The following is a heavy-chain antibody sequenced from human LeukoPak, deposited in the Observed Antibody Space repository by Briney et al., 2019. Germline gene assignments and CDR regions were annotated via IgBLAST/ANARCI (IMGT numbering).Heavy chain of an antibody. D-gene: IGHD3-22*01. J-gene: IGHJ4*02. CDR3: VRDTGDYDSSGYFDY. Sequence: GGSLRLSCAASGFTVSSNFMSWVRQAPGKGLEWVSVIYTGGNTYYADSVKGRFTISRDNSKNTVYLQMNSLRAEDTAVYYCVRDTGDYDSSGYFDYWGQGTLVTVSS. V-gene: IGHV3-53*01. CDR1: GFTVSSNF. CDR2: IYTGGNT.